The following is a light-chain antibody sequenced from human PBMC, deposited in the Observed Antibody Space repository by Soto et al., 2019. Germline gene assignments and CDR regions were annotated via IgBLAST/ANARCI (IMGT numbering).Light chain of an antibody. Sequence: EIVLTQSPVTLSLSPGERATLSFRASQSVSSDLAWYHQKPGQAPRLLIWGVSNRATGIPDRFSGSGSGTDFTLTISRLEPEDFVVSYCYQYGSTPPTFGQGTKVDIK. CDR1: QSVSSD. J-gene: IGKJ1*01. V-gene: IGKV3-20*01. CDR3: YQYGSTPPT. CDR2: GVS.